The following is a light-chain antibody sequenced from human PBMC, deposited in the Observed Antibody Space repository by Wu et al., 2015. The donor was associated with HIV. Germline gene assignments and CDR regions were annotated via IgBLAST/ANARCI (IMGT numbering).Light chain of an antibody. Sequence: EIVLTQSPGTLSLSPGERATLSCRASQSVSSSYLAWYQQKPGKVPKVLIYAASTLQSGAPSRFSGSGSGTDFTLTISSLQPDDFATYYCQQYNSYSFTFGPGTKVDIK. CDR1: QSVSSSY. CDR2: AAS. CDR3: QQYNSYSFT. J-gene: IGKJ3*01. V-gene: IGKV3/OR2-268*02.